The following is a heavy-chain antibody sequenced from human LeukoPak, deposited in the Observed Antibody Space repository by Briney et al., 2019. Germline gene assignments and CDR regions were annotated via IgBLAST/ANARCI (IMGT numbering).Heavy chain of an antibody. CDR2: IIPIFGTA. J-gene: IGHJ4*02. V-gene: IGHV1-69*06. CDR1: GGTFSSYA. Sequence: SVKVSCKASGGTFSSYAISWVRQAPGQGLEWMGGIIPIFGTANYAQKFQGRVTITADKSTSTAYMELSSLRSEDTAVYYCARGGSITTMVRGVIILDYWGQGTLVTVSS. CDR3: ARGGSITTMVRGVIILDY. D-gene: IGHD3-10*01.